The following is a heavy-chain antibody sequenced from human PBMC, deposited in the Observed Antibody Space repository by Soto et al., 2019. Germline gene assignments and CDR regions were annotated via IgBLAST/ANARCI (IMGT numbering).Heavy chain of an antibody. CDR1: GDSVSSNSAA. V-gene: IGHV6-1*01. Sequence: SQTLSLTCAISGDSVSSNSAAWNWIRQSPSRGLEWLGRTYYRSKWYNDYAVSVKSRITINPDTSKNQFSLQLNSVTPEDTAVYYCARGIGIAVAGTPYYFDYWGQGTLVTVSS. J-gene: IGHJ4*02. D-gene: IGHD6-19*01. CDR3: ARGIGIAVAGTPYYFDY. CDR2: TYYRSKWYN.